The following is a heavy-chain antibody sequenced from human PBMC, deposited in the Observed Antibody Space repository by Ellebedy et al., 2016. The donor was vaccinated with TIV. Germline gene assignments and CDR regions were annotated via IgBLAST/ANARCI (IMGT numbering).Heavy chain of an antibody. CDR1: GGSISSSNW. CDR3: ARGRQRYCSSTSCYGSAAYFDY. D-gene: IGHD2-2*01. J-gene: IGHJ4*02. Sequence: SETLSLTXAVSGGSISSSNWWSWVRQPPGKGLACIGEIYHSGSTNYNPSLKSRVTISVDKSKNQFSLKLSSVTAADTAVYYCARGRQRYCSSTSCYGSAAYFDYWGQGTLVTVSS. V-gene: IGHV4-4*02. CDR2: IYHSGST.